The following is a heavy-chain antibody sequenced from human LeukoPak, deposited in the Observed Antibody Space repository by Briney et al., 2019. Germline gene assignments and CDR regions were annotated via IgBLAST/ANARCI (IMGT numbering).Heavy chain of an antibody. D-gene: IGHD6-19*01. CDR1: GFTFSSYG. CDR2: ISYDGSDK. J-gene: IGHJ6*02. Sequence: GGSLRLSCAASGFTFSSYGMHWVRQAPGKGLEWVAVISYDGSDKYYADSVKGRFTISRDNSKNTLYLQMNSLRAEDTAVYYCARPAGTYDYSYGMDVWGQGTTVTVSS. V-gene: IGHV3-30-3*01. CDR3: ARPAGTYDYSYGMDV.